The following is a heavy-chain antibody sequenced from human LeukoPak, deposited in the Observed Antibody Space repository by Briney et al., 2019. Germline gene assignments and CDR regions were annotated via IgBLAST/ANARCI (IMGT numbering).Heavy chain of an antibody. CDR3: AKAWDYGGYVIDS. CDR2: IAGNGGST. D-gene: IGHD4-17*01. V-gene: IGHV3-23*01. J-gene: IGHJ4*02. Sequence: GGSLRLSCAASGFTFSNYAMSWVRQAPGKGLEWVSTIAGNGGSTYVADSVKGRFTTSRDNSKKTLFLQMSSLRVADTAMYYCAKAWDYGGYVIDSWGQGTLVTVSS. CDR1: GFTFSNYA.